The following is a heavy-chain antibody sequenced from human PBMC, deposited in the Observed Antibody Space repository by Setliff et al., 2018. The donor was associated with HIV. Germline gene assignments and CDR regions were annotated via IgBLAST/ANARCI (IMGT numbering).Heavy chain of an antibody. CDR3: VRGDYRIIAAAGSGWFDP. J-gene: IGHJ5*02. CDR2: IYQSGST. Sequence: SETLSLTCAVSGYSISSGYYWGWIRQPPGKGLEWIGCIYQSGSTYYNVSLKSRVIISVDTSKNQFSLKLRFVTAADTAVYYCVRGDYRIIAAAGSGWFDPWGQGTLVTVSS. V-gene: IGHV4-38-2*01. CDR1: GYSISSGYY. D-gene: IGHD6-13*01.